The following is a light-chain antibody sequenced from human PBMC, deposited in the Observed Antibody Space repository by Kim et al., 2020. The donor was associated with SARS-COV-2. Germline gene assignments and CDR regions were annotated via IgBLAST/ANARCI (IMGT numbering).Light chain of an antibody. CDR3: AVWDDSLNGVV. Sequence: VTVTCAESWSNIGSNTVNWYQKLPGTAPKHLVYRDDERPSGFADRFSGSKSGASASVAISGLQSEDVADYYCAVWDDSLNGVVFGGGTQLTVL. V-gene: IGLV1-44*01. CDR2: RDD. CDR1: WSNIGSNT. J-gene: IGLJ2*01.